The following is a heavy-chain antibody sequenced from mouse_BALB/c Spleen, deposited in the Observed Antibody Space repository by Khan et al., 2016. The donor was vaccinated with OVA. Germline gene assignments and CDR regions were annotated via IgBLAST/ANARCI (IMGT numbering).Heavy chain of an antibody. CDR1: GYTFTTAG. CDR2: INTHSGVP. CDR3: ARGGDAFYRNDGGAMDY. Sequence: QIQLVQSGPELKKPGETVRLSCKASGYTFTTAGMQWVQKMPGKGLKWIGWINTHSGVPKYAEDFKGRFAFSLETSASTGYLQITNIKNEYTATDFCARGGDAFYRNDGGAMDYWGQGTSVTVSA. J-gene: IGHJ4*01. V-gene: IGHV9-4*02. D-gene: IGHD2-14*01.